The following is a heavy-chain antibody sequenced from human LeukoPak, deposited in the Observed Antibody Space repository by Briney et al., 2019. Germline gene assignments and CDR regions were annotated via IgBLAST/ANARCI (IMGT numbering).Heavy chain of an antibody. Sequence: GGSLRLSCAASGFTFSAYNMNWVSQAPGKGLEWFSYISSSRGTIYYADSVKGRFTISRDNAKNSLYLQMNSQRDEDTAVYYCARDMTFCSGGSCYSLGFDIWGQGTMVTVSS. CDR3: ARDMTFCSGGSCYSLGFDI. CDR2: ISSSRGTI. CDR1: GFTFSAYN. V-gene: IGHV3-48*02. J-gene: IGHJ3*02. D-gene: IGHD2-15*01.